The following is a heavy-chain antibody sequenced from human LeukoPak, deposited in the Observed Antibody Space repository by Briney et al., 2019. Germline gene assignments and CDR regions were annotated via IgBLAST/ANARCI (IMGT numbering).Heavy chain of an antibody. D-gene: IGHD3-10*01. Sequence: GESLRLSCAASGFTFSSYMMTWVRQAPGKGLEWVASIKPDGGEKFYVDSVRGRFTISRDNAKNSLYLQMNSLRAEDTALYYCARVAGSFDYWGQGTLVTVSS. J-gene: IGHJ4*02. CDR3: ARVAGSFDY. CDR2: IKPDGGEK. V-gene: IGHV3-7*03. CDR1: GFTFSSYM.